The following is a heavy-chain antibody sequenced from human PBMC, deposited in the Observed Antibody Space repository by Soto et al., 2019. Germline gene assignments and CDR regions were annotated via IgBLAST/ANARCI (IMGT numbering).Heavy chain of an antibody. Sequence: ASVKVSCKASGYTFTSYAMHWVRQAPGQMLEWTGWINAGNGNTKYSQKFQGRVTITRDTSASTAYMELSSLSSEDTAVYYCARTGTTHNHGMDVWGQGTTVTVSS. CDR3: ARTGTTHNHGMDV. CDR2: INAGNGNT. J-gene: IGHJ6*02. CDR1: GYTFTSYA. V-gene: IGHV1-3*01. D-gene: IGHD1-7*01.